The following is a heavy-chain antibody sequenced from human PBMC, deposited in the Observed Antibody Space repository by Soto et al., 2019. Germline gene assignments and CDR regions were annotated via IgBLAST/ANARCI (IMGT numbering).Heavy chain of an antibody. D-gene: IGHD6-19*01. Sequence: PSETLSLTCLASGGSISGSYWGWIRRSPGKGLEWLGYVYYTGSTNYSPSLRSRVSISVDTSKNEFSLRLSSVTAADTAVYFCARSVAVPGAHIDYWGQGTQVT. CDR2: VYYTGST. V-gene: IGHV4-59*01. J-gene: IGHJ4*02. CDR1: GGSISGSY. CDR3: ARSVAVPGAHIDY.